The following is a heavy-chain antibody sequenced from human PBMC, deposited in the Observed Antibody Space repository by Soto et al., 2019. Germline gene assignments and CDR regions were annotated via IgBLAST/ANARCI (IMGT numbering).Heavy chain of an antibody. J-gene: IGHJ4*02. D-gene: IGHD6-6*01. CDR1: GFTFSDYY. Sequence: LRLSCAASGFTFSDYYMNWIRQAPGKGLEWVSYISSGAITIYYADSVKGRFAISRDNAKNSLYLQMNSLRAEDTAVYYCAGQYSSSSVEFWGQGTLVTVSS. CDR2: ISSGAITI. CDR3: AGQYSSSSVEF. V-gene: IGHV3-11*01.